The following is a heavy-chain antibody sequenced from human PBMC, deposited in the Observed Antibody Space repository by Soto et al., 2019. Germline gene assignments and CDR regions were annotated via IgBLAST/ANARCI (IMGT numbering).Heavy chain of an antibody. D-gene: IGHD3-10*01. CDR3: ARGVTMVRGVIKSPGMDV. J-gene: IGHJ6*02. V-gene: IGHV1-3*01. CDR2: INAGNGNT. Sequence: ASVKVSCKASGYTFTSYAMHWVRQAPGQRLEWMGWINAGNGNTKYSQKFQGRVTITRDTSTSTVYMELSSLRSEETAVYYCARGVTMVRGVIKSPGMDVWGQGTTVTVSS. CDR1: GYTFTSYA.